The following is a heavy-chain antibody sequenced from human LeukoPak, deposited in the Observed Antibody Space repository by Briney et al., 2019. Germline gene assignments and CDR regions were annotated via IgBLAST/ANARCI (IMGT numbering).Heavy chain of an antibody. CDR2: IIPIFGIA. D-gene: IGHD3-22*01. V-gene: IGHV1-69*04. J-gene: IGHJ4*02. Sequence: ASVKVSCKASGGTFSSYAISWVRQAPGQGLEWMGRIIPIFGIANCAQKFQGRVTITADKSTSTAYMELSSLRSEDTAVYYCARDGYYYDSSGSPFEYWGQGTLVTVSS. CDR3: ARDGYYYDSSGSPFEY. CDR1: GGTFSSYA.